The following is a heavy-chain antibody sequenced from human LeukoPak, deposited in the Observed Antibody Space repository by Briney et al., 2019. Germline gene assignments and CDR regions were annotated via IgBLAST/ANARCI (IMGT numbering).Heavy chain of an antibody. CDR2: ISSSSSYI. Sequence: GGSLRLSCAASGFTFSSYSMNWVRQAPGKGLECVSSISSSSSYIYYADSVKGRFTISRDNAKNSLYLQMNSMRAEDTAVYYCARDHTYSSGWYVDYWGQGTLVTVSS. CDR1: GFTFSSYS. CDR3: ARDHTYSSGWYVDY. D-gene: IGHD6-19*01. J-gene: IGHJ4*02. V-gene: IGHV3-21*01.